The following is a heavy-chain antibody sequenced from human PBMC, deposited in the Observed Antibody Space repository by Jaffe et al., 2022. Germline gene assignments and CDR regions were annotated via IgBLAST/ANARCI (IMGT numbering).Heavy chain of an antibody. D-gene: IGHD5-12*01. J-gene: IGHJ6*03. CDR2: ISSSGSTI. CDR3: ARDERWLRDYYYYYMDV. V-gene: IGHV3-48*03. CDR1: GFTFSSYE. Sequence: EVQLVESGGGLVQPGGSLRLSCAASGFTFSSYEMNWVRQAPGKGLEWVSYISSSGSTIYYADSVKGRFTISRDNAKNSLYLQMNSLRAEDTAVYYCARDERWLRDYYYYYMDVWGKGTTVTVSS.